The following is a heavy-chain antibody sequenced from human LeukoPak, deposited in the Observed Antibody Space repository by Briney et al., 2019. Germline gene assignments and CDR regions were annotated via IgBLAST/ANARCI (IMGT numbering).Heavy chain of an antibody. CDR1: GFSFNSYT. CDR2: ISPVSSYT. J-gene: IGHJ6*02. V-gene: IGHV3-21*01. CDR3: VRDVSRRIGMDV. Sequence: PGGSLRLSCLASGFSFNSYTMNWVREAPGKGLEWVSTISPVSSYTWNAESVKGRFTISRDNPKNSLYLQMDSLRAEDTAVYYCVRDVSRRIGMDVWGQGTTVSVSS. D-gene: IGHD2/OR15-2a*01.